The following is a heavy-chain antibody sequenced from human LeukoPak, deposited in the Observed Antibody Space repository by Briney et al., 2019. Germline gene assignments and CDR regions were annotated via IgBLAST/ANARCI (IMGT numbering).Heavy chain of an antibody. Sequence: GGSLRLSCAASGFTFSSYWMSWVRQAPGKGLEWVANINQDGSEKYYVDSVKGRFTISRDNAKNSLYLQMNSLRAEDTAVYYCARLYSGTWAGYYYYYMDVWGKGTTVTVSS. J-gene: IGHJ6*03. V-gene: IGHV3-7*01. CDR3: ARLYSGTWAGYYYYYMDV. CDR2: INQDGSEK. D-gene: IGHD6-13*01. CDR1: GFTFSSYW.